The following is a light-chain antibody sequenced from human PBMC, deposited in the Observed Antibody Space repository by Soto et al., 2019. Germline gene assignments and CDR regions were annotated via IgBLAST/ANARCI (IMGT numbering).Light chain of an antibody. V-gene: IGLV2-8*01. J-gene: IGLJ1*01. CDR3: CSYSETNSCV. CDR1: SRDIGGYDF. Sequence: QSVLTQPPSASGSPGQAVTISCTGTSRDIGGYDFVSWYQVRPGEAPQLIIYNVNGRPSGVPRRFSGSKSGNTASLTVSGLQAVDEADYYCCSYSETNSCVYGTGTQVTVL. CDR2: NVN.